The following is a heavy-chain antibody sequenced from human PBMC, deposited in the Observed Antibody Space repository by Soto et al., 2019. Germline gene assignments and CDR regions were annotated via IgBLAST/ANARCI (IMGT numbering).Heavy chain of an antibody. CDR1: GFTFSSYS. D-gene: IGHD6-19*01. Sequence: EVQLVESGGGLVKPGGSLRLSCAASGFTFSSYSMNWVRQAPGKGLEWVSSISSSSSYIYYADSVKGRFTISRDNAKNSLYLQMNSRRAEDTAVYYCARGDIAVAGFDYWGQGTLVTVSS. V-gene: IGHV3-21*01. CDR3: ARGDIAVAGFDY. J-gene: IGHJ4*02. CDR2: ISSSSSYI.